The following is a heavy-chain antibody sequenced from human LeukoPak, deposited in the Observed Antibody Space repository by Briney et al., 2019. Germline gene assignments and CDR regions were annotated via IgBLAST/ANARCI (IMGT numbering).Heavy chain of an antibody. CDR2: IYYSGST. V-gene: IGHV4-59*01. CDR3: ARGRSSGGLFDY. CDR1: GGSISRYY. D-gene: IGHD6-19*01. Sequence: TSETLSLTCTVSGGSISRYYWSWIRQPPGKGLEWIGYIYYSGSTNYNPSLKSRVTISVDTSKNQFSLKLSSVTAADTAVYYCARGRSSGGLFDYWGQGTLVTVSS. J-gene: IGHJ4*02.